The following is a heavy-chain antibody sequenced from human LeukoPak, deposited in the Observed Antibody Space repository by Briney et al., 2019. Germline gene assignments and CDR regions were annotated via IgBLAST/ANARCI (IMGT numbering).Heavy chain of an antibody. CDR1: AGSISSISYY. CDR3: ARGRYCSSTSCYPAFDY. J-gene: IGHJ4*02. V-gene: IGHV4-39*07. CDR2: IYYSGST. Sequence: PSETLSLTSTVSAGSISSISYYWRWIRQPPGKGLEWIGSIYYSGSTYYNPSLKSRLTISVDTSQNQFSLKLSSVTAADTAVYYCARGRYCSSTSCYPAFDYWGQGTLVTVSS. D-gene: IGHD2-2*01.